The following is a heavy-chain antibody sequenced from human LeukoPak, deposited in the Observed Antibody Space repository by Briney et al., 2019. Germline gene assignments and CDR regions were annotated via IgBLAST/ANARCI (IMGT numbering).Heavy chain of an antibody. CDR2: MNPNSGNT. V-gene: IGHV1-8*01. CDR3: ARGLVGSSPSY. CDR1: GYTFTSYD. J-gene: IGHJ4*02. Sequence: ASVKVSYKASGYTFTSYDINWVRQATGQGLEWMGWMNPNSGNTGYGQRFQGRVTMTRNTSISTAYVELSSLRSEDTAVYYCARGLVGSSPSYWGQGTLVSVSS. D-gene: IGHD6-6*01.